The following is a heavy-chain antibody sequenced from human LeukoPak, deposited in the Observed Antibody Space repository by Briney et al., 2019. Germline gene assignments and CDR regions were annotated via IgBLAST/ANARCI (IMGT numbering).Heavy chain of an antibody. CDR3: AKDGPPYYYDSSGYSYYFDY. Sequence: GGSLRLSCAASGFTFSSYGMSWVRQAPGKGLEWVSAISGSGGSTYYADSVKGRFTISRDNSKNTLYLQMNSLRAEDTAVYYCAKDGPPYYYDSSGYSYYFDYWGQGTLVTVSS. CDR1: GFTFSSYG. CDR2: ISGSGGST. V-gene: IGHV3-23*01. J-gene: IGHJ4*02. D-gene: IGHD3-22*01.